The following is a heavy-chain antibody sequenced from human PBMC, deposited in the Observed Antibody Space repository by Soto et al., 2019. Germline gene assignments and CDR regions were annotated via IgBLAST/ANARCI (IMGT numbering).Heavy chain of an antibody. J-gene: IGHJ4*02. D-gene: IGHD2-15*01. CDR1: GFTFSSYG. CDR3: AKDPRDIVAEFGYFDY. V-gene: IGHV3-30*18. CDR2: ISYDGSNK. Sequence: PGGSLRLSCAASGFTFSSYGMHWVRQAPGKGLEWVAVISYDGSNKYYADSVKGRFTISRDNSKNTLYLQMNILRAEDTAVYYCAKDPRDIVAEFGYFDYWGQGTLVTVSS.